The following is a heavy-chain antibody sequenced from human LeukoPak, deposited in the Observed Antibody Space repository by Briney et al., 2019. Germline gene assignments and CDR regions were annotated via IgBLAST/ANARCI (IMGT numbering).Heavy chain of an antibody. CDR3: VRGQTSLDNWFDP. CDR1: RFIFSNYW. CDR2: IKQDGSDK. J-gene: IGHJ5*02. V-gene: IGHV3-7*01. Sequence: GGSLRLSCAASRFIFSNYWMSWVRQAPGKGLEWVANIKQDGSDKYYVDSVKGRFTISRDNAKNSLYLQMNSLRADDSAVYYCVRGQTSLDNWFDPWGQGTLVIVSS.